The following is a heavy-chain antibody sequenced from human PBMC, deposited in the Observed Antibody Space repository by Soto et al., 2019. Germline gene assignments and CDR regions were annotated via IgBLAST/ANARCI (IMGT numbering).Heavy chain of an antibody. J-gene: IGHJ3*02. D-gene: IGHD2-8*02. V-gene: IGHV3-7*03. CDR3: AKATATGGGAFDI. Sequence: GGSLRLSCVASGFTFSSYWMSWVRQAPGKGLEWVANIKQDGSEKYYVDSVKGRFTISRDNAKNSLYLQMNSLRAEDTALYYCAKATATGGGAFDICGQGTMVTVSS. CDR1: GFTFSSYW. CDR2: IKQDGSEK.